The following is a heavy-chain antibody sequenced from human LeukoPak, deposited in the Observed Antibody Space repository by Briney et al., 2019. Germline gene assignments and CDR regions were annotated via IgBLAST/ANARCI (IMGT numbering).Heavy chain of an antibody. CDR1: GGTFSSYA. V-gene: IGHV1-69*05. CDR3: ARGSTSIAALGAWFDP. J-gene: IGHJ5*02. Sequence: VASVKVSCKASGGTFSSYAISWVRQAPGQGLEWMGRIIPIFGTANYAQKFQGRVTITTDESTSTAYMELSSLRSEDTAVYSCARGSTSIAALGAWFDPWGQGTLVTVSS. CDR2: IIPIFGTA. D-gene: IGHD6-6*01.